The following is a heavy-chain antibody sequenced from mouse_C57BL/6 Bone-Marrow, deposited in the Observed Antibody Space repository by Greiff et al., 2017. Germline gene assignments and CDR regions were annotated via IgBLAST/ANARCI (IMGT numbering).Heavy chain of an antibody. CDR1: GFTFSSYG. D-gene: IGHD1-1*01. J-gene: IGHJ4*01. CDR3: ARQGTVVATNTRDY. CDR2: ISSGGSYT. V-gene: IGHV5-6*01. Sequence: EVKLVESGGDLVKPGGSLKLSCAASGFTFSSYGMSWVRQTPDKRLEWVATISSGGSYTYYPDSVKGRFTISRDNAKNTLYLQMSSLKSEDTAMYSCARQGTVVATNTRDYWGQGTSVTVSS.